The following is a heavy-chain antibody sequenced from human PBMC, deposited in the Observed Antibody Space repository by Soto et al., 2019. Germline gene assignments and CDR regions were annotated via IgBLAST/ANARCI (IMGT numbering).Heavy chain of an antibody. CDR2: ISYDGSNK. CDR3: AKDLTEMVRGVPQGDYYGMDV. CDR1: GFTFSSYG. Sequence: GGSLRLSXAASGFTFSSYGMHWVRQAPGKGLEWVAVISYDGSNKYYADSVKGRFTISRDNSKNTLYLQMNSLRAEDTAVYYCAKDLTEMVRGVPQGDYYGMDVWGQGTTVTVSS. J-gene: IGHJ6*02. V-gene: IGHV3-30*18. D-gene: IGHD3-10*01.